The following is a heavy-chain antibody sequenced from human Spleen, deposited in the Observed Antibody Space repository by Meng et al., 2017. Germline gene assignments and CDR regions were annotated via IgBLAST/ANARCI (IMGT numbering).Heavy chain of an antibody. CDR3: ARVQYGSGSYFLYYYGMDV. V-gene: IGHV3-20*04. D-gene: IGHD3-10*01. CDR1: GFTFDDYG. Sequence: GESLKISCAASGFTFDDYGMSWVRQAPGKGLEWVSGINWNGGSTGYADSVKGRFTISRDNAKNSLYLQMNSLRAEDTALYYCARVQYGSGSYFLYYYGMDVWGQGTTVTVSS. CDR2: INWNGGST. J-gene: IGHJ6*02.